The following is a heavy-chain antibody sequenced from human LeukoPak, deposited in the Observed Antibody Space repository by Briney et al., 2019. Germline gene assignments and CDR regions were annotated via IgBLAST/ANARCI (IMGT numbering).Heavy chain of an antibody. V-gene: IGHV3-23*01. CDR3: AKGSSSPRPYFFDH. J-gene: IGHJ4*02. CDR2: VTDDGYSI. Sequence: GGSLRLSCAASGFTFNNYAMAWVRQAPGKGLEWVSAVTDDGYSIYYADSVKGRFTISRDNSKSTLYLQMNSLRADDTAIYYCAKGSSSPRPYFFDHWAPGTLVTVSS. CDR1: GFTFNNYA. D-gene: IGHD6-6*01.